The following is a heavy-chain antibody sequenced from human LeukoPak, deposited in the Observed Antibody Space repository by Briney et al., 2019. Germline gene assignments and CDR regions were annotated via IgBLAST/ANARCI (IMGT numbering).Heavy chain of an antibody. CDR3: ARTGYSRYPRDFDY. D-gene: IGHD6-13*01. CDR1: GIIFSNYW. V-gene: IGHV3-74*01. J-gene: IGHJ4*02. CDR2: INRDGSST. Sequence: GGSLRLSCAASGIIFSNYWMHWVRQAPGKGLVWVSRINRDGSSTSYADSVKGRFTISRDNAKNTLYLQMNSLRAEDTAVYYCARTGYSRYPRDFDYWGQGTLVTVSS.